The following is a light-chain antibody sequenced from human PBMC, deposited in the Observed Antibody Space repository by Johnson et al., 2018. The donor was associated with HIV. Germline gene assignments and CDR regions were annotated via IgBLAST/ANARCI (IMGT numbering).Light chain of an antibody. Sequence: QSVLTQSPSVSAAPGQKVTISCSGSSSNIGNNYVSWYQQLPETAPKLLIYENNKRPSGIPDRFSGSKSGTSATLGITGLQTGDEADYYCGTWDSSLSAYVFGTVTKVTVL. CDR3: GTWDSSLSAYV. J-gene: IGLJ1*01. V-gene: IGLV1-51*02. CDR2: ENN. CDR1: SSNIGNNY.